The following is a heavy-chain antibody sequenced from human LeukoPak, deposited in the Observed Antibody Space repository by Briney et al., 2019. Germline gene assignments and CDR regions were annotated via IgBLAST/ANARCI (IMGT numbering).Heavy chain of an antibody. J-gene: IGHJ4*02. CDR3: ASDGFLGPVTAYLDY. CDR2: VKSDGSST. CDR1: GFTFSSYA. Sequence: GGSLRLSCAASGFTFSSYAKHWVRQAPGKGLVWVSRVKSDGSSTSYADSVKGRFTISRDNARNTLYLQMNSLRAEDTAVYYRASDGFLGPVTAYLDYWGQGTPVTVSS. V-gene: IGHV3-74*01. D-gene: IGHD2-21*02.